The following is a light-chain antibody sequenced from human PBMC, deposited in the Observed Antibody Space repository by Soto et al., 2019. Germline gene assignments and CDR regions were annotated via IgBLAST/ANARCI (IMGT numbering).Light chain of an antibody. Sequence: DIQLTQSPSFLSASVGDRVTITCRASQDISRYFDWYQQKAGKATKLLIYAASTLQKGVPSRFSGSGSWTEFTLTIISLQHDEYATDYCQQLNTYPLVTFGPGTEVDI. CDR2: AAS. CDR1: QDISRY. CDR3: QQLNTYPLVT. V-gene: IGKV1-9*01. J-gene: IGKJ3*01.